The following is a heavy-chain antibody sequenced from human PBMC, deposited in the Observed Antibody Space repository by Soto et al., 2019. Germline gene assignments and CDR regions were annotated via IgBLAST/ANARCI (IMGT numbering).Heavy chain of an antibody. V-gene: IGHV4-59*01. CDR1: GGSISSFY. Sequence: SETLSLTCTVSGGSISSFYWSWIRQPPGKGLEWIGYFYYGGSTNYNPSLKSRVTVSVDTSKNQFSLKLSSVTAADTAVYYCARGYDILTGYKFPLNWFDPRGQGTLVTVSS. CDR3: ARGYDILTGYKFPLNWFDP. CDR2: FYYGGST. D-gene: IGHD3-9*01. J-gene: IGHJ5*02.